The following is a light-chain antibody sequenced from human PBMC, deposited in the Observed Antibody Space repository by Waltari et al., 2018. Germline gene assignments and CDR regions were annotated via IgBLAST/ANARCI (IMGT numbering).Light chain of an antibody. CDR1: ILRTYY. CDR2: GKN. J-gene: IGLJ2*01. CDR3: SSRELSGHVV. V-gene: IGLV3-19*01. Sequence: SSDLTQDPAVSVALGQTVRITCQGDILRTYYGNWCRQKPGQPPELVIHGKNNRPSGFPDRFAASSSGNTASLIITGAQAEDEADYYCSSRELSGHVVFGGGTRLTVL.